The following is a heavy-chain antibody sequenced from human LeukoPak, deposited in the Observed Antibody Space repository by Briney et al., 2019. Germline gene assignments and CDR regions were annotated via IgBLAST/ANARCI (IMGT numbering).Heavy chain of an antibody. D-gene: IGHD4-23*01. Sequence: GGSLRLSCTGSGFTFSDYYMNWIRQAPGKGLEWVSYISSSGSTIYYADSVKGRFTSSRDNTKNSLFLQMNTLRAEDTAVYYCARKGKLAYYGMDVWGHGTTVTVSS. CDR1: GFTFSDYY. CDR2: ISSSGSTI. V-gene: IGHV3-11*01. J-gene: IGHJ6*02. CDR3: ARKGKLAYYGMDV.